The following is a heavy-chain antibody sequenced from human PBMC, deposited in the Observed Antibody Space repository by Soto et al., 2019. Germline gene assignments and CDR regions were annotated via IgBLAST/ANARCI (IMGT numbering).Heavy chain of an antibody. CDR3: ARGYYDTSGYYPIDF. CDR1: AYTFTNYY. CDR2: VNPSGEIT. V-gene: IGHV1-46*01. D-gene: IGHD3-22*01. Sequence: ASVKVSCKSSAYTFTNYYIHWVRQAPGQGLEWMGIVNPSGEITRFAQKFQGRVTMTRDTSTSTVYMELSSLRSQDTAVYYCARGYYDTSGYYPIDFWGQGTLVTVSS. J-gene: IGHJ4*02.